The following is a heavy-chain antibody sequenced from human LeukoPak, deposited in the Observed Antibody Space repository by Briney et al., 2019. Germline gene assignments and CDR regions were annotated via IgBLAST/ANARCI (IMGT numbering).Heavy chain of an antibody. CDR1: GITLSNYG. J-gene: IGHJ4*02. CDR2: ISERGGST. CDR3: AKRGIVIRAVIIIGFHKEAYYFDY. V-gene: IGHV3-23*01. D-gene: IGHD3-10*01. Sequence: GGSLRLSCVVSGITLSNYGMSWVRQAPGKGLEWVSGISERGGSTNYADSVKGRFIISRDTSKNTVYLQMNSLRGEDTAVYFCAKRGIVIRAVIIIGFHKEAYYFDYWGQGILVTVSS.